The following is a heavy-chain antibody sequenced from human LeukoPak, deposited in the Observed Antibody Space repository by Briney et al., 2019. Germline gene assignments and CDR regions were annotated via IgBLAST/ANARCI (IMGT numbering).Heavy chain of an antibody. CDR1: GFTFSSYE. CDR2: ISSSGSTI. J-gene: IGHJ3*02. V-gene: IGHV3-48*03. CDR3: ATEGTKVWRAFDM. D-gene: IGHD2-21*01. Sequence: PGGSLRLSCAASGFTFSSYEMNWVRQAPGKGLEWVSYISSSGSTIYYADSVKGRFTISRDNAKTSLYLQMNSLRAEDTAVYYCATEGTKVWRAFDMWGQGTMVTVSS.